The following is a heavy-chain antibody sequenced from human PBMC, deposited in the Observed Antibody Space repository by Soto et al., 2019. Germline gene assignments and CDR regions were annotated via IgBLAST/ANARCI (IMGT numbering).Heavy chain of an antibody. CDR1: GYTFTSYA. J-gene: IGHJ5*02. Sequence: QVQLVQSGAEVKKPGASVKVSCKASGYTFTSYAMHWVRQAPGQRLEWMGWINAGNGNTKYSQKFQGRVTITRDTPASTAYMELSSLRSEDTAVYYCARHPIAARLSWFDPWGQGTLVTVSS. V-gene: IGHV1-3*01. CDR2: INAGNGNT. CDR3: ARHPIAARLSWFDP. D-gene: IGHD6-6*01.